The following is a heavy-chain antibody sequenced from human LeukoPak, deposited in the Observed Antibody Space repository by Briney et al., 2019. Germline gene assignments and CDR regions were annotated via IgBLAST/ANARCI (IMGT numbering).Heavy chain of an antibody. V-gene: IGHV3-30*02. J-gene: IGHJ6*03. CDR3: ARLPYYYYYFMDV. D-gene: IGHD2-15*01. Sequence: RGSLRLSCAASGFTFSSYGMHWVRQARGKGLEWVAFIRYDGTNKYYAYSVKGRFTISRDNSKNTLYLQMNSLRAEDTAVYYCARLPYYYYYFMDVWGKGTTVTVSS. CDR1: GFTFSSYG. CDR2: IRYDGTNK.